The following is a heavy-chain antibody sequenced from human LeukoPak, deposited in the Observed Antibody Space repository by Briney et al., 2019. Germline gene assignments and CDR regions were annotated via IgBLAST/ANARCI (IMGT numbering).Heavy chain of an antibody. CDR3: AKVRGKNNWYWFDP. CDR2: ISGSGGST. D-gene: IGHD1-1*01. Sequence: PGGSLRLSCAASGFTFISYAMNWVRQAPGKGLEWVSGISGSGGSTYYADSVKGRFSISRDNSKNTLYLQMNSLRAEDTAVYYCAKVRGKNNWYWFDPWGQGTRVTVSS. CDR1: GFTFISYA. J-gene: IGHJ5*02. V-gene: IGHV3-23*01.